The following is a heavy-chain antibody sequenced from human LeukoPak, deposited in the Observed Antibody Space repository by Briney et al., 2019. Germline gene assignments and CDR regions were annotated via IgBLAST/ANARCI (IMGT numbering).Heavy chain of an antibody. CDR3: AKDAGRGGYNWFDP. CDR1: GFTFSSYG. J-gene: IGHJ5*02. Sequence: PGGSLRLSCAASGFTFSSYGMHWVRQAPGKGLEWVAVISYDGSNKYYADSVKGRFTISRDNSKNTLYLLMNSLRAEDTAVYYCAKDAGRGGYNWFDPWGQGTLVTVSS. CDR2: ISYDGSNK. V-gene: IGHV3-30*18. D-gene: IGHD3-10*01.